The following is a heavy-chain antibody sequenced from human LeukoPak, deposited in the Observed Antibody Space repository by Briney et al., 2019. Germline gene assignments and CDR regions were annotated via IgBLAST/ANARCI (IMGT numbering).Heavy chain of an antibody. Sequence: SETLSLTCGVSGYSISRGYYWAWIRQPPGKGLEWIGTIYHTGSTYYTPSLGSRVTISVDTSKNEFSLNLNSVTAADTAVYYCARAGWIITSGIDYWGQGALVTVSS. CDR2: IYHTGST. J-gene: IGHJ4*02. D-gene: IGHD3-10*01. CDR3: ARAGWIITSGIDY. CDR1: GYSISRGYY. V-gene: IGHV4-38-2*01.